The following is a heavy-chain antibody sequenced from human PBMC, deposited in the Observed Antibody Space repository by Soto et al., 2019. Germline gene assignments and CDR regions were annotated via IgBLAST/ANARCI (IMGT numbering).Heavy chain of an antibody. CDR3: ARDLVVPGVQTYSYGMDV. CDR1: GYRFTSYG. D-gene: IGHD2-2*01. V-gene: IGHV1-18*01. CDR2: INPYNGNT. J-gene: IGHJ6*02. Sequence: ASVKVSCKASGYRFTSYGISWVRQAPGQGPEWMGWINPYNGNTNYAQKFQGRVTLTTDTSASTAYMDLRSLRSDDTAVYYCARDLVVPGVQTYSYGMDVWGQGTTVTV.